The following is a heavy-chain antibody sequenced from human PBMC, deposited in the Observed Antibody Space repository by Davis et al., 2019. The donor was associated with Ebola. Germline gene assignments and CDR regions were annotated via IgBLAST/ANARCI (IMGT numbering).Heavy chain of an antibody. V-gene: IGHV2-70*04. CDR3: ARCSEYDFWSGFDY. CDR1: GFSLSTSGMR. D-gene: IGHD3-3*01. Sequence: SGPTLVKPTQTLTLTCTFSGFSLSTSGMRVSWIRQPPGKALEWLARIDWDDDKYYSTSLNSRLTISKDTSKNQVVLTVTNMDPVDTATYYCARCSEYDFWSGFDYWGQGKLVTVSS. J-gene: IGHJ4*02. CDR2: IDWDDDK.